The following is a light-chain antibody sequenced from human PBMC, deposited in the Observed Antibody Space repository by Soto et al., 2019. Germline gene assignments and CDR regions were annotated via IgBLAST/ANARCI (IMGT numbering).Light chain of an antibody. CDR3: QQYNSWPLT. V-gene: IGKV3-15*01. CDR2: GAS. Sequence: EIVMTQSPATLSVSPGERATLSCRASQSVSSNLAWYQQKPGQAPRLPIHGASTRAAGIPARFSGSGSGTEFTLTISSLQSEDFAVYYCQQYNSWPLTFGGGTKVEIK. CDR1: QSVSSN. J-gene: IGKJ4*01.